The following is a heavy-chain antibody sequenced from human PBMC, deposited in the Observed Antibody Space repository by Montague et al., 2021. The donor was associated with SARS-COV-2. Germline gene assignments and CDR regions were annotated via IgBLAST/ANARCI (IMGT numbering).Heavy chain of an antibody. CDR1: GFSFSNHN. J-gene: IGHJ6*02. Sequence: LSLSWSASGFSFSNHNMNWVRQAPGKGLEWVSFISSNSDFVHYADSVKGRFTISRDNAKNTLYLQMNSLSAEDSALYYCAREGGVSIFGVIIRSTNYYYGLDVWGHGTTVTVSS. CDR3: AREGGVSIFGVIIRSTNYYYGLDV. CDR2: ISSNSDFV. V-gene: IGHV3-21*06. D-gene: IGHD3-3*02.